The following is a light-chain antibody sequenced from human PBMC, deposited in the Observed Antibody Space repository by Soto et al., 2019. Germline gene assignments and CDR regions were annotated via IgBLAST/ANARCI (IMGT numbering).Light chain of an antibody. CDR2: GAS. V-gene: IGKV3-15*01. Sequence: EIVMTQSPATLSVSPGERATLSCRASQSVSSKLAWYQQKPGQAPRLLIYGASTRATGVPARFSGSGSGTEFTLTISSLQSEDFAVHYCQQYNNSPTFGQGTKLEIK. J-gene: IGKJ2*01. CDR3: QQYNNSPT. CDR1: QSVSSK.